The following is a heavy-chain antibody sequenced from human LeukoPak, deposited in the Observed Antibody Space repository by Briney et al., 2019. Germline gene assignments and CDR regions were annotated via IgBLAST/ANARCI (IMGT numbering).Heavy chain of an antibody. Sequence: GRSLRLSCAASGFTFSSYAMRWVRQAPGKGLEWVAVISYDGSNKYYADSVKGRFTISRDNSKNTLYLQMNSLRAEDTAVYYCARDIGAVAGTYLFDYWGQGTLVTVSS. CDR3: ARDIGAVAGTYLFDY. CDR1: GFTFSSYA. CDR2: ISYDGSNK. D-gene: IGHD6-19*01. V-gene: IGHV3-30*04. J-gene: IGHJ4*02.